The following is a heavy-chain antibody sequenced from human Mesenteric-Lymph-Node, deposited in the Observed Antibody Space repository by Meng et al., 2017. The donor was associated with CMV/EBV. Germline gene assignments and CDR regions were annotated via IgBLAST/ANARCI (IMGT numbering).Heavy chain of an antibody. CDR2: LIPIFGTT. J-gene: IGHJ4*02. CDR1: GDTFSNSV. V-gene: IGHV1-69*05. D-gene: IGHD1-26*01. CDR3: AREPEATYPEYTGYYFDY. Sequence: SVKVSCKASGDTFSNSVINWVRQAPGQGPEWMGRLIPIFGTTNYAQKFQDRLTITTDESTSTAYMELSSLTSEDTAMYYCAREPEATYPEYTGYYFDYWGQGTLVTVSS.